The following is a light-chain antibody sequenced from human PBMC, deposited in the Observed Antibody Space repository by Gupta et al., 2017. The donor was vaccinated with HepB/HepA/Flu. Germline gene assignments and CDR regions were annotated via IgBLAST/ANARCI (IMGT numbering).Light chain of an antibody. Sequence: EIVVTQSPATLSVSPGVRATVSCRASRSVSSNLAWYQQRPGQAPRLLIYDASTRATGVPARFSGSGSGTEFTLTITSLQSEDSAIYYCQQYESWPPLFTFGPGTTVEIK. CDR1: RSVSSN. CDR3: QQYESWPPLFT. V-gene: IGKV3-15*01. CDR2: DAS. J-gene: IGKJ3*01.